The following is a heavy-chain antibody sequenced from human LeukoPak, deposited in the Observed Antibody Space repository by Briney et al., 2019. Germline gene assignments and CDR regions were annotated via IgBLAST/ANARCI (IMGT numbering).Heavy chain of an antibody. CDR1: GLTFSTYP. CDR2: ISNSGDTT. J-gene: IGHJ4*02. Sequence: PGGSLRLSCAASGLTFSTYPMTWVRQAPGKGLEWASAISNSGDTTYYADSVKGRFTISRDNSKNTLYLQLNSLRAEDTAVYYCAKDRGYWGQGTLVTVSS. V-gene: IGHV3-23*01. CDR3: AKDRGY.